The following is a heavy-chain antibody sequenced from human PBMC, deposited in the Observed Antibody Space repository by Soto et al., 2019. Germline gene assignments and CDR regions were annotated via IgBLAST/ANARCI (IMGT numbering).Heavy chain of an antibody. V-gene: IGHV4-30-4*08. CDR1: GGSISIGDYY. CDR3: ARVAGSYIHDY. D-gene: IGHD3-10*01. Sequence: SETLSLTCTVSGGSISIGDYYWSCIRQHPGKGLEWIGYIYYSGSTYYNPSLKSRVTISVDTSKNQFSLKLSSVTAADTAVYYCARVAGSYIHDYWGQGTLVTVSS. CDR2: IYYSGST. J-gene: IGHJ4*02.